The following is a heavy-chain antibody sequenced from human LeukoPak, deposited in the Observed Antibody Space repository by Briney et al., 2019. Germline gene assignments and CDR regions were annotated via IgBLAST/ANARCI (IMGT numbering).Heavy chain of an antibody. Sequence: GRSLRLSCAASGFTSSDYGMHWVRQAPGKGLEWVAVIWYDGSNKYYAESVKGRFTISRDNSKNTLYLQMNSLRAEDTAVYYCARDRGFDSSGYFLDYWGQGTLVTVSS. V-gene: IGHV3-33*01. CDR2: IWYDGSNK. CDR1: GFTSSDYG. J-gene: IGHJ4*02. CDR3: ARDRGFDSSGYFLDY. D-gene: IGHD3-22*01.